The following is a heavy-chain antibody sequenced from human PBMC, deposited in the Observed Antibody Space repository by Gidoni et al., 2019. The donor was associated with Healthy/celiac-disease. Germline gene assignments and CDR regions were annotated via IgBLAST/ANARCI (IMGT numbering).Heavy chain of an antibody. Sequence: QVQLQQWGAGLLKPSAPLSLTCAVYGGSFSGYYWSWIRQPPGKGLEWIGEINHSGSTNYNPSLKSRVTISVDTSKNQFSLKLSSVTAADTAVYYCARGGLTYYYYYMDVWGKGTTVTVSS. D-gene: IGHD2-21*02. CDR2: INHSGST. J-gene: IGHJ6*03. CDR3: ARGGLTYYYYYMDV. V-gene: IGHV4-34*01. CDR1: GGSFSGYY.